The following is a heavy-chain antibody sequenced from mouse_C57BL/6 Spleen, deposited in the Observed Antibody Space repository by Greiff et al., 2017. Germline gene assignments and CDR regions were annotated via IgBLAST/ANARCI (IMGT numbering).Heavy chain of an antibody. CDR3: ARGPLYGNFFDY. V-gene: IGHV1-22*01. Sequence: VHVKQSGPELVKPGASVKMSCKASGYTFTDYNMHWVKQSHGKSLEWIGYINPNNGGTSYNQKFKGKATLTVNKSSSTAYMELRSLTSEDSAVYYCARGPLYGNFFDYWGQGTTLTVSS. CDR2: INPNNGGT. J-gene: IGHJ2*01. D-gene: IGHD2-1*01. CDR1: GYTFTDYN.